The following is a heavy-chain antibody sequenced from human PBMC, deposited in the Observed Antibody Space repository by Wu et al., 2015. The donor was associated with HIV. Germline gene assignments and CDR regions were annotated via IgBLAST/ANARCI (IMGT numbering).Heavy chain of an antibody. V-gene: IGHV1-2*02. CDR3: AREEYSSGWYSPRYFDY. Sequence: QVRLVQSGTEMKKPGASVKVSCQASGYTFTAYYIHWVRQAPGQGLEWMGWINPDSDGGTKYAQKFQGRVTMTRDTSTSTVYMELSSLRSEDTAVYYCAREEYSSGWYSPRYFDYWGQGTLVTVSS. CDR1: GYTFTAYY. CDR2: INPDSDGGT. D-gene: IGHD6-19*01. J-gene: IGHJ4*02.